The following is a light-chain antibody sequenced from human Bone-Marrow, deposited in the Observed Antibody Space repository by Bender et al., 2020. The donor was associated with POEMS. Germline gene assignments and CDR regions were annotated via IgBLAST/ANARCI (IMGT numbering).Light chain of an antibody. CDR3: SSYTSTYTWV. V-gene: IGLV2-14*03. CDR2: DVT. J-gene: IGLJ1*01. Sequence: QSALTQPASVSGSPGQSITISCTGTSSDFGGYYLVSWFQQHPGKVPKLMIYDVTYRPSGVVNRFSGSKSGNTASLTISGLQTEDEADYFCSSYTSTYTWVFGTGTKVTVL. CDR1: SSDFGGYYL.